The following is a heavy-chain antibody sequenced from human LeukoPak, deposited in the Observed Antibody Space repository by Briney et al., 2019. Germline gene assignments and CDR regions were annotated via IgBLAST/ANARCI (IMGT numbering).Heavy chain of an antibody. Sequence: GGSLRLSCAASGFTFSSYAMHWVRQAPGKGLEWVAVISYDGSNKYYADSVKGRFTISRDNSKNTLYLQMNSLRAGDTAVYYCARDRYDYWGQGTLVTVSS. V-gene: IGHV3-30*04. CDR2: ISYDGSNK. CDR3: ARDRYDY. J-gene: IGHJ4*02. CDR1: GFTFSSYA. D-gene: IGHD3-16*02.